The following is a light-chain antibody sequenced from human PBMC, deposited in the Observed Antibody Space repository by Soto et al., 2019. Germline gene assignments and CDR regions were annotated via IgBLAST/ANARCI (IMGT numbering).Light chain of an antibody. CDR2: WAS. CDR3: QQYYSIPLT. V-gene: IGKV4-1*01. J-gene: IGKJ4*01. Sequence: DIVMTQSPLSLPVTPGEPASISCRSSQSLQHSNGYNYLDWYQQKPGQPPKLLIYWASTRESGVPDRFSGSGSGTDFTLTISSLQAEDVAVYYCQQYYSIPLTFGGGTKVDIK. CDR1: QSLQHSNGYNY.